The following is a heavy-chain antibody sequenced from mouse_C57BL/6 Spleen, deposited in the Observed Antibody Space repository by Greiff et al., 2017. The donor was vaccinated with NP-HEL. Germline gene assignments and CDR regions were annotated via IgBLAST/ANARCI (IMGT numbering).Heavy chain of an antibody. CDR1: GYTFTDYE. D-gene: IGHD1-1*01. V-gene: IGHV1-15*01. CDR2: IDPETGGT. CDR3: TREGDYGSSYDAMDY. J-gene: IGHJ4*01. Sequence: QVQLKQSGAELVRPGASVTLSCKASGYTFTDYEMHWVKQTPVHGLEWIGAIDPETGGTAYNQKFKGKAILTADKSSSTAYMELRSLTSEDSAVYYCTREGDYGSSYDAMDYWGQGTSVTVSS.